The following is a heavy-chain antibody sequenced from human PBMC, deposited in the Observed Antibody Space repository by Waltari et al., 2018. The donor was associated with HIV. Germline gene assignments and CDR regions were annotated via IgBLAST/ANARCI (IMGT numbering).Heavy chain of an antibody. Sequence: EVHLLESGGGLVQPGGSLRLSCAACGVTFNKYAMSWVRQAPGRGLEWVSGIRDSGDGTYYADSVKGRFTISRDNSKGTLYLQMNSLRVEDTAVYYCAKESGAIGTPLNDYWGQGTLVTVSS. CDR1: GVTFNKYA. J-gene: IGHJ4*02. D-gene: IGHD1-26*01. CDR3: AKESGAIGTPLNDY. CDR2: IRDSGDGT. V-gene: IGHV3-23*01.